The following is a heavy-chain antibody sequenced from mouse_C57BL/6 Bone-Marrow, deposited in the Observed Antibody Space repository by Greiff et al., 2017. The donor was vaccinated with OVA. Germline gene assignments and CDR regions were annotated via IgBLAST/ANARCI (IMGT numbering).Heavy chain of an antibody. D-gene: IGHD1-2*01. J-gene: IGHJ3*01. V-gene: IGHV1-82*01. CDR1: GYAFSSSW. CDR2: IYPGDGDT. Sequence: QVQLQQSGPELVKPGASVKISCKASGYAFSSSWMNWVKQRPGKGLEWIGRIYPGDGDTNYNGKFKGKATLTADKSSSTAYMQLSSLTSEDSAVYFCARYGYRRAWFAYWGQGTLVTVSA. CDR3: ARYGYRRAWFAY.